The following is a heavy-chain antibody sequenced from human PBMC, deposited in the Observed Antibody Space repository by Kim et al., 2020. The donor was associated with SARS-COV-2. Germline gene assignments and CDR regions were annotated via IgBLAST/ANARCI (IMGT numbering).Heavy chain of an antibody. J-gene: IGHJ5*02. CDR2: IYTSGST. D-gene: IGHD3-3*01. V-gene: IGHV4-61*02. Sequence: SQTLSLTCTVSGGSISSGSYYWSWIRQPAGKGLEWIGRIYTSGSTNYNPSLKSRVTISVDTSKNQFSLKLSSVTAADTAVYYCARGPADPLFWSGSRGGWFDPWGQGTLVTVSS. CDR1: GGSISSGSYY. CDR3: ARGPADPLFWSGSRGGWFDP.